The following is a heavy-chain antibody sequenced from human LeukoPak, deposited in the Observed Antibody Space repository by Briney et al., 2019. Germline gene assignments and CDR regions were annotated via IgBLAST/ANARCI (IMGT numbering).Heavy chain of an antibody. CDR2: INWNGGGT. Sequence: GGSLRLSCAATGFSFKDYGMHWVRQPPGKGLEWVSAINWNGGGTDHADSVKGRFTISRDNAKNSLYLQLSSLRPEDTALYYCAKHLTATNTYIFFGLDVWGQGTSVTVSS. CDR3: AKHLTATNTYIFFGLDV. V-gene: IGHV3-9*01. CDR1: GFSFKDYG. D-gene: IGHD1-26*01. J-gene: IGHJ6*02.